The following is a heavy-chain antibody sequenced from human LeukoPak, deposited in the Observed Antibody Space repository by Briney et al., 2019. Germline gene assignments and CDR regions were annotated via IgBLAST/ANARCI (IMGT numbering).Heavy chain of an antibody. CDR2: INSNSGGT. CDR3: VRLENLNDPSGYQEY. CDR1: GYAFSAYT. J-gene: IGHJ4*02. D-gene: IGHD3-22*01. Sequence: ASVTVSCKASGYAFSAYTMYWVRQVPGRGFEWLGRINSNSGGTTYPQEFQGRVTMTRDTSISTAYMELTSLQSDDTAVYYCVRLENLNDPSGYQEYWGQGTLVTVSS. V-gene: IGHV1-2*06.